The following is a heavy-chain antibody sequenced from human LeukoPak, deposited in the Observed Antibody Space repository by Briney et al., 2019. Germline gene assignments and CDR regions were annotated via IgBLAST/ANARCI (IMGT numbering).Heavy chain of an antibody. CDR3: AKDQDPHSYGSGSYAPFDY. J-gene: IGHJ4*02. CDR1: GFSFTTHA. CDR2: ISGSGGST. Sequence: GGSLRLSCVASGFSFTTHAMGWVRQAPGKGLEWVSHISGSGGSTKYSGSVKGRFTISRDNSRNTLYLQINSLRADDTAVYYCAKDQDPHSYGSGSYAPFDYWGQGTLVTVSS. D-gene: IGHD3-10*01. V-gene: IGHV3-23*01.